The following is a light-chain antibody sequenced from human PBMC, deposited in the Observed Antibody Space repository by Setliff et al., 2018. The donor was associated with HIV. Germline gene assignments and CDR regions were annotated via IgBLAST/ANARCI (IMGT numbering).Light chain of an antibody. CDR2: NVN. CDR3: CSYAGTYGYT. V-gene: IGLV2-11*01. J-gene: IGLJ1*01. Sequence: QSVLAQPRSVSGSPGQSVTVSCTGSSSDVGAYNYVSWYQQHPGKAPKLILFNVNKRPSGVPDRFSGSKSGDTASLTISGLQSEDEADYHCCSYAGTYGYTFGSGTKVTVL. CDR1: SSDVGAYNY.